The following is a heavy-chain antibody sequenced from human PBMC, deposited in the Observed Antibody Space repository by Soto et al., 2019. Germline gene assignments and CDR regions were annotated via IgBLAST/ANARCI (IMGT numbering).Heavy chain of an antibody. J-gene: IGHJ4*02. CDR2: FSGSGDDT. CDR1: GFTLRTNG. CDR3: AGHGGYSY. D-gene: IGHD4-17*01. V-gene: IGHV3-23*01. Sequence: EVQLSESGGGLVQPGGSLRLSCAATGFTLRTNGMSWVRQAPGKGLEWVSSFSGSGDDTWYAASLKGRFTISRDNSKNTLYLQMNSLSAEDTALYYCAGHGGYSYLGQGTLVTVSS.